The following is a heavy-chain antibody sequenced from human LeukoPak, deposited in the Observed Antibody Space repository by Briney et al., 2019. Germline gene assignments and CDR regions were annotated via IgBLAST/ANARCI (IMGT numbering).Heavy chain of an antibody. CDR1: GGSISSSNW. J-gene: IGHJ4*02. V-gene: IGHV4-4*02. CDR3: ARDLGGLGKIDY. Sequence: SGTLSLTCAVSGGSISSSNWWSWVRQPPGKGLEWIGEIYHGGSTNYNPSLKSRVTISVDKSKNQFSLRLSSVTAADTAVYYCARDLGGLGKIDYWGQETLVTVSS. CDR2: IYHGGST. D-gene: IGHD7-27*01.